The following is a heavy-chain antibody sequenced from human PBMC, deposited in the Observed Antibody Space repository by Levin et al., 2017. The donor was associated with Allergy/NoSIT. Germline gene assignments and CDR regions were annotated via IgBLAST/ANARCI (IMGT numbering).Heavy chain of an antibody. CDR1: GGSISSGDYY. J-gene: IGHJ4*02. CDR3: ARASVQLWSHYFDY. Sequence: SCTVSGGSISSGDYYWSWIRQPPGKGLEWIGYIYYSGSTYYNPSLKSRVTISVDTSKNQFSLKLSSVTAADTAVYYCARASVQLWSHYFDYWGQGTLVTVSS. CDR2: IYYSGST. V-gene: IGHV4-30-4*01. D-gene: IGHD5-18*01.